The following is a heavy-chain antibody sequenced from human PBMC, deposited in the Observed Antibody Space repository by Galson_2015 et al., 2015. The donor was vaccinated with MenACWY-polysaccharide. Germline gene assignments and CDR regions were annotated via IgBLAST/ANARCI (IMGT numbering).Heavy chain of an antibody. V-gene: IGHV3-7*01. CDR1: GFAFPNYW. CDR3: ARGHYGMDV. Sequence: LTLSCAVSGFAFPNYWMSWVRQAPGPGLEWVANIKKDGSEKYCVDSVKGRFTISRDNARSSLYLQMNGLRAEDTAVYYCARGHYGMDVWGQGTTVTVS. CDR2: IKKDGSEK. J-gene: IGHJ6*02.